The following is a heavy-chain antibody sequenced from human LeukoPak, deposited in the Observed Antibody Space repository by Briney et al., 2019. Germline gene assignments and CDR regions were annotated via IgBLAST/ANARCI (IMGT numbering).Heavy chain of an antibody. D-gene: IGHD2/OR15-2a*01. CDR1: GGTFSSYA. V-gene: IGHV1-69*13. CDR2: IIPIFGTA. J-gene: IGHJ6*03. CDR3: ASPATEVPTYYYYYYYMDV. Sequence: SVKVSCKASGGTFSSYAISWVRQAPGQGLEWMGGIIPIFGTANYAQKFQGRVTITADESTSTAYMELSSLRSEDTAVYYCASPATEVPTYYYYYYYMDVWGKGTTVTVSS.